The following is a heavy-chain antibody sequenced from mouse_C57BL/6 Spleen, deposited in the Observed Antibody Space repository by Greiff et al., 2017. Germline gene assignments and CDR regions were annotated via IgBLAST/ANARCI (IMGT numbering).Heavy chain of an antibody. CDR3: ARVGYYGSSYYYAMDY. Sequence: EVKLMESGPGLVKPSQSLSLTCSVTGYSITSGYYWNWIRQFPGNKLEWMGYISYDGSNNYNPSLKNRISITRDTSKNQFFLKLNSVTTEDTATYYCARVGYYGSSYYYAMDYWGQGTSVTVSS. V-gene: IGHV3-6*01. D-gene: IGHD1-1*01. CDR1: GYSITSGYY. CDR2: ISYDGSN. J-gene: IGHJ4*01.